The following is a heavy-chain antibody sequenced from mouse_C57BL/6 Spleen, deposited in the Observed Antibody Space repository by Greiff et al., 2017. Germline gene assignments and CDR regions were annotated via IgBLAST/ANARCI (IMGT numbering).Heavy chain of an antibody. D-gene: IGHD1-1*01. CDR1: GFTFSDSY. J-gene: IGHJ3*01. Sequence: EVKLLESEGGLVQPGSSMKLSCTASGFTFSDSYMAWVRQVPEKGLEWVAHINYDGSSTYYLDSLKSRFIISRDNAKNILYLQMSSLKSEDTATYYCARGGYYYGWFAYWGQGTLVTVSA. V-gene: IGHV5-16*01. CDR3: ARGGYYYGWFAY. CDR2: INYDGSST.